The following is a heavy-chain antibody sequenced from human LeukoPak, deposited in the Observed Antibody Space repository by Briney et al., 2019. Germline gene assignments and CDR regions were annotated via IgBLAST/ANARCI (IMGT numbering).Heavy chain of an antibody. Sequence: GGSLRLSCAASGFTVSSNYMSWVRQAPGKGLEWVSVIYSGGSTYYADSVKGRFTISRHNSKNTLYLQMNSLRAEDTAVYYCVRGREDGYNMGYYFDYWGQGTLATVSS. CDR1: GFTVSSNY. CDR3: VRGREDGYNMGYYFDY. V-gene: IGHV3-53*04. J-gene: IGHJ4*02. CDR2: IYSGGST. D-gene: IGHD5-24*01.